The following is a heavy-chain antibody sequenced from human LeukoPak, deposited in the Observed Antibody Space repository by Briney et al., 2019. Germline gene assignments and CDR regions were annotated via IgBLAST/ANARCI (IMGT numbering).Heavy chain of an antibody. CDR1: GFTFSSYG. V-gene: IGHV3-33*06. Sequence: PGGSLRLSCAASGFTFSSYGMHWVRQAPGKGLEWVAVIWYDGSNKYYADSVKGRFTISRDNSKNTLYLQMNSLRAEDTAVYYCAKFRAVVTLFDYWGQGTLVTVSS. CDR2: IWYDGSNK. D-gene: IGHD4-23*01. J-gene: IGHJ4*02. CDR3: AKFRAVVTLFDY.